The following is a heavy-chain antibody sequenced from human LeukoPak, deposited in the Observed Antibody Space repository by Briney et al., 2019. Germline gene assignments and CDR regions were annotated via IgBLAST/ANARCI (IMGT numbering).Heavy chain of an antibody. CDR3: ARGKWLVFFDY. V-gene: IGHV1-18*01. CDR1: GYTFTSYG. CDR2: IRAYNGNT. J-gene: IGHJ4*02. Sequence: ASVKVSCKASGYTFTSYGISWVRRASGQGLEWMGWIRAYNGNTNYAQKLQGRVTMTTDTSTSTAYMELRSLRSDDTAVYYCARGKWLVFFDYWGQGTLVTVSS. D-gene: IGHD6-19*01.